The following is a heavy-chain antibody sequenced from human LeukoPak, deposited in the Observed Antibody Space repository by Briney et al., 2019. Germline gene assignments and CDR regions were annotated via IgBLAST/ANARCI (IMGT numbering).Heavy chain of an antibody. CDR2: LNWNGSAT. CDR3: ARAAVGGNWFDT. J-gene: IGHJ5*02. V-gene: IGHV3-20*04. CDR1: GFTFNDYG. Sequence: GGSLRLSCATSGFTFNDYGMSWVRQAPGKGLEWVSGLNWNGSATTYADSVKGRFTISRDNTENSLYLQINSLRAEDTAFYYCARAAVGGNWFDTWGQGTLVTVSS. D-gene: IGHD6-19*01.